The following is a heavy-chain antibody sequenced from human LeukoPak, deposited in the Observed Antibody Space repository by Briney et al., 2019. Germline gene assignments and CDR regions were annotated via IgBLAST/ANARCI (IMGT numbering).Heavy chain of an antibody. D-gene: IGHD5-24*01. CDR2: IYYSGST. CDR3: ARRRDDYNALRAFDI. CDR1: GGSISSYY. Sequence: SEPLSLTCTVSGGSISSYYWSWIRQPPGKGLEWIGYIYYSGSTNYNPSLKSRVTISVDTSKNQFSLKLSSVTAADTAVYYCARRRDDYNALRAFDIWGQGTMVTVSS. J-gene: IGHJ3*02. V-gene: IGHV4-59*01.